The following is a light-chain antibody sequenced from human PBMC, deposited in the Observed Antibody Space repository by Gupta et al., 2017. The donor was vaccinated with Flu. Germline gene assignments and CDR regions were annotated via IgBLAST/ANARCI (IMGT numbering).Light chain of an antibody. V-gene: IGLV2-23*02. Sequence: QSVLTQPPSVSGAPGQSITISCTGTSSDVVTYNLVSWYQQDPGKAPRLIISEVSKRASAICIRFSGSGSGNTASLTISGLQAEDESDYYCCSYTTGMTYVFGTGTKVTVL. CDR1: SSDVVTYNL. CDR2: EVS. J-gene: IGLJ1*01. CDR3: CSYTTGMTYV.